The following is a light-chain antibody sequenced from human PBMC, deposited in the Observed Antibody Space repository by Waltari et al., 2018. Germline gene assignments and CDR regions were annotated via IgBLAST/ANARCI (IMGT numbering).Light chain of an antibody. J-gene: IGLJ1*01. CDR3: QAWDSSTAYV. CDR2: QDS. Sequence: SYELTQPPSVSVSPGQTPSITSSGHKLGANYAFWYQQKPGQSPVLVIYQDSKRPSGIPERFSGSNSGNTATLTISGTQAMDEADYYCQAWDSSTAYVFGTGTKVTVL. CDR1: KLGANY. V-gene: IGLV3-1*01.